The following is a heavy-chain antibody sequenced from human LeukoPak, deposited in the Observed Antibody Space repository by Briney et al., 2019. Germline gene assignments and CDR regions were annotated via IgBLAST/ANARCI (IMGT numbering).Heavy chain of an antibody. CDR2: ITSDGSST. J-gene: IGHJ4*02. Sequence: PGGSLRLSCAASGFTSSNYLMHWVRQAPGKGLVWVSRITSDGSSTHYADSVKGRFTISRDNAKNTLYLQMNSLTAEDTAVYYCVSLGYCSTSSCQPWGQGTLVTVSS. D-gene: IGHD2-2*01. CDR3: VSLGYCSTSSCQP. V-gene: IGHV3-74*01. CDR1: GFTSSNYL.